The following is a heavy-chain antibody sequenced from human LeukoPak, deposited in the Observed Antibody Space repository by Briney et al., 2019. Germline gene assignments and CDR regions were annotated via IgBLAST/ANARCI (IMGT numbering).Heavy chain of an antibody. CDR1: GGSISSYY. Sequence: PSETLSLTCTVSGGSISSYYWSWIRQPPGKGLEWIGYIYYSGSTNYNPSLKSRVTIPVDTSKNQFSLKLSSVTAADTAVYYCARFAGSGSPDFDYWGQGTLVTVSS. CDR2: IYYSGST. V-gene: IGHV4-59*01. D-gene: IGHD3-10*01. J-gene: IGHJ4*02. CDR3: ARFAGSGSPDFDY.